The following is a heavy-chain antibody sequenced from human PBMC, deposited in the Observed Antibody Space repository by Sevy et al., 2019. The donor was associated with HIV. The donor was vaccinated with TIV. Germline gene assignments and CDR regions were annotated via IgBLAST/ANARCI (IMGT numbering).Heavy chain of an antibody. CDR2: ISASGGST. V-gene: IGHV3-23*01. D-gene: IGHD3-9*01. CDR3: ALTNSLNS. Sequence: GGSLRLSCAASGFTFSDSPMTWVRQAPGKGLEWVSSISASGGSTYFADSMKGRFTISRDNSKNTLYLHMSSLRAEDTAVYYCALTNSLNSWGQGTLVTVSS. J-gene: IGHJ4*02. CDR1: GFTFSDSP.